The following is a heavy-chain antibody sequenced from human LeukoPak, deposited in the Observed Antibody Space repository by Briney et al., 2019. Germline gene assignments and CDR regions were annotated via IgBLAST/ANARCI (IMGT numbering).Heavy chain of an antibody. V-gene: IGHV3-53*04. CDR2: IYSGGST. D-gene: IGHD1-26*01. CDR1: GFTVSSNY. Sequence: GGSLRLSCAASGFTVSSNYMSWVRQAPGKGLEWVSVIYSGGSTYYADSVKGRFTISRHNSKDTLYLQMSSLRAEDTAVYYCARDSGSYGLDFWGQGTRVTVSS. CDR3: ARDSGSYGLDF. J-gene: IGHJ4*02.